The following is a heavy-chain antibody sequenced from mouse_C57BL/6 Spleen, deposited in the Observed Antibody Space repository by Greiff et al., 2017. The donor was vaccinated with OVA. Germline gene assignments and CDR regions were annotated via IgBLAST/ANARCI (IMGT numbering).Heavy chain of an antibody. CDR3: ARDWNYYGSSYRYFDV. J-gene: IGHJ1*03. CDR2: INYDGSST. Sequence: EVMLVESEGGLVQPGSSMKLSCTASGFTFSDYYMAWVRQVPEKGLEWVANINYDGSSTYYLDSLKSRFIISRDNAKNILYLQMSSLKSEDTATYYCARDWNYYGSSYRYFDVWGTGTTVTVSS. V-gene: IGHV5-16*01. D-gene: IGHD1-1*01. CDR1: GFTFSDYY.